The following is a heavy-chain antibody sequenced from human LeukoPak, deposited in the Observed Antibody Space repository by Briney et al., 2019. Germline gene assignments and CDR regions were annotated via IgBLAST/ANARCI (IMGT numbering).Heavy chain of an antibody. CDR1: GFIFNNFA. J-gene: IGHJ4*02. CDR2: ISGSGTSP. CDR3: AKSLRYSSGCRHFDY. V-gene: IGHV3-23*01. Sequence: PGGSLRLSCAASGFIFNNFAMSWVRQAPGKGLEWVSGISGSGTSPYYADSVKGRFTISRDNSKNTVYLQMNSLRVEDTAVYYCAKSLRYSSGCRHFDYWGQGTLVTVSS. D-gene: IGHD6-19*01.